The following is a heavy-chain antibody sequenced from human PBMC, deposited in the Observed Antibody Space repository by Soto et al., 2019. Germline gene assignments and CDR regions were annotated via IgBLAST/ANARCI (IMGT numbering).Heavy chain of an antibody. CDR2: IDPSDSYT. V-gene: IGHV5-10-1*01. D-gene: IGHD5-18*01. J-gene: IGHJ6*02. Sequence: PGESLKISCKGSGYSFTSYWISWVRQMPGKGLEWMGRIDPSDSYTNYSPSFQGHVTISADKSISTAYLQWSSLKASDTAMYYCARGSIGKIHQAYYYYGMDVWGQGTTVTGLL. CDR1: GYSFTSYW. CDR3: ARGSIGKIHQAYYYYGMDV.